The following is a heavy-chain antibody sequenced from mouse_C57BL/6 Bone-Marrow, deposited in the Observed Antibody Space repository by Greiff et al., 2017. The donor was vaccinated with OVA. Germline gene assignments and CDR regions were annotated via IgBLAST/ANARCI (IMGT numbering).Heavy chain of an antibody. CDR2: INPGSSGT. Sequence: QVQLQQSGAELVRPGTSVKVSCKASGYAFTNYLIEWVKQRPGQGLQWIGVINPGSSGTNYNEKFKGKATLTADKSSSTAYMQLSSLTSEDSAVYFCARKKRFDVWGTGTTVTVSS. CDR1: GYAFTNYL. V-gene: IGHV1-54*01. CDR3: ARKKRFDV. J-gene: IGHJ1*03.